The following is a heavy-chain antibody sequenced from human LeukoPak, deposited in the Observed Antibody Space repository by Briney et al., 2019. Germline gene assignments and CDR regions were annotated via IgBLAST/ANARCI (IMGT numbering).Heavy chain of an antibody. CDR3: AKDRGGYDQAPFFDY. Sequence: GGSLRLSCAASGFIFSDHYMDWVRQAPGKGLEWVGRTRHKADGYTTEYAASVKGRFSISRDDSKNSLYLQMNSLKTEDTAVYYCAKDRGGYDQAPFFDYWGQGTLVTVSS. CDR2: TRHKADGYTT. V-gene: IGHV3-72*01. D-gene: IGHD5-12*01. CDR1: GFIFSDHY. J-gene: IGHJ4*02.